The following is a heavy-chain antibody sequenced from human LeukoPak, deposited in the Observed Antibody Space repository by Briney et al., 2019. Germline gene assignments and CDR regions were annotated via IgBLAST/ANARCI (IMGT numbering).Heavy chain of an antibody. CDR3: AKDAHYGSGSAFDY. CDR1: GFTFSSYG. CDR2: ISGSGGST. Sequence: GGSLRLSCAASGFTFSSYGMIWVRQAPVKGPVLVSAISGSGGSTYYADSVKGRFTISRDNSKNTLYLQMNSLRAEDTAVYYCAKDAHYGSGSAFDYWGQGTLVTVSS. J-gene: IGHJ4*02. V-gene: IGHV3-23*01. D-gene: IGHD3-10*01.